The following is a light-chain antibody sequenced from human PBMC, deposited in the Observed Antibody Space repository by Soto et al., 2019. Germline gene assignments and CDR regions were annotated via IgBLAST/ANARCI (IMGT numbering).Light chain of an antibody. V-gene: IGLV1-44*01. CDR3: AAWDDSLNGPV. J-gene: IGLJ2*01. CDR1: SSDIGSNT. Sequence: QSALTQPPSASGTPGQWVTISCSGSSSDIGSNTVHWYQHLPGTAPKLLIYSGNQRPSGVPDRFSGSKSGTSASLAISWLQYEDEADYYCAAWDDSLNGPVFGGGTKLTVL. CDR2: SGN.